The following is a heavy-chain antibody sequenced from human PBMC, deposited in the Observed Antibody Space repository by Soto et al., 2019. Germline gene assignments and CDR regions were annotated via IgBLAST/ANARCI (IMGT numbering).Heavy chain of an antibody. CDR2: ISWNSGSI. D-gene: IGHD3-10*01. V-gene: IGHV3-9*01. J-gene: IGHJ6*03. Sequence: GGSLRLSCAASGFPFDDYAMHWVRQAPGKGLEWVSGISWNSGSIGYADSVKGRFTISRDNAKNSLYLQMNSLRAEDTAVYYCARVSPYYYGPVDYMDVWGKGTTVTVSS. CDR1: GFPFDDYA. CDR3: ARVSPYYYGPVDYMDV.